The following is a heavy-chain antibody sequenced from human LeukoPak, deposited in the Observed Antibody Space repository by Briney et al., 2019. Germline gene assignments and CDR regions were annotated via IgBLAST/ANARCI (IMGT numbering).Heavy chain of an antibody. CDR1: GDSISSGGYY. CDR2: IYFSGST. D-gene: IGHD7-27*01. CDR3: ARGGRTGDLDY. J-gene: IGHJ4*02. Sequence: SETLSLTYTVSGDSISSGGYYWNWIRQHPGKGLEWIGYIYFSGSTYYSPSLKSRVTISVDTSNNQFSLKLSSVVAADSAVYYCARGGRTGDLDYWGQGTLVTVSS. V-gene: IGHV4-31*03.